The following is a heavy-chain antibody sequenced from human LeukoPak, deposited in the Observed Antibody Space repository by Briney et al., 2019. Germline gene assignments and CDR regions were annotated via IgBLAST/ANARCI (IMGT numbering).Heavy chain of an antibody. Sequence: ASVKVSCKASGYTFTGYYMHWVRQAPGQGLEWMGWINPNSGGTNYAQKFQGRVTMTRDTSISTAYMELSRLRSDDTAVYYCARAVLGDYVGNWFDPWGQGTLVTVSS. J-gene: IGHJ5*02. D-gene: IGHD4-17*01. V-gene: IGHV1-2*02. CDR1: GYTFTGYY. CDR2: INPNSGGT. CDR3: ARAVLGDYVGNWFDP.